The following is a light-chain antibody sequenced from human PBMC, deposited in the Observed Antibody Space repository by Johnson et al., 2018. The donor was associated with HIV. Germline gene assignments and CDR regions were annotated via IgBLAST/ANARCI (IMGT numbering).Light chain of an antibody. CDR3: GTWDSSLSTYV. CDR2: DNN. V-gene: IGLV1-51*01. J-gene: IGLJ1*01. Sequence: QSVLTQPPSVSAAPWQRVTISCSGSSSNIGNHYVSWYQLLPGTAPKLLIYDNNQRPSWIPDRFSVSKSGTSATLGITGLQTGDEAYYYCGTWDSSLSTYVFGSGTKVTVL. CDR1: SSNIGNHY.